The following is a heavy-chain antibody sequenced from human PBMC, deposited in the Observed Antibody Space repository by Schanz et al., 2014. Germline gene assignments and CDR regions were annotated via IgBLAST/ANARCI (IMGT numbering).Heavy chain of an antibody. CDR3: ARENLNWEAFDI. D-gene: IGHD7-27*01. Sequence: EVQVVESGGGLVQPGGSLRLSCAVSGFIFSDYYIDWVRQAPGKGLEWVGRTRNKAKSYTTEYAASVKGRFTVSRDDSKNSVYLQMNSLETEDTAVYYCARENLNWEAFDIWGQGTVVTVSS. CDR1: GFIFSDYY. J-gene: IGHJ3*02. V-gene: IGHV3-72*01. CDR2: TRNKAKSYTT.